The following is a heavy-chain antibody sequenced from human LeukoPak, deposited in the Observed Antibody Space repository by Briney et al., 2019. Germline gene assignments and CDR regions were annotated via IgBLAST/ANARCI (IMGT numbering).Heavy chain of an antibody. V-gene: IGHV3-53*01. CDR2: IYSGGST. J-gene: IGHJ4*02. Sequence: GGSLRLSCAASGFIVSSYYTSWVRQAPGKGLEWVSVIYSGGSTYYADSVKGRFTISRDTSKNTLYLQMNSLRADDTAVYYCARDPGGYTYGYVFDYWGQGILVTVSS. D-gene: IGHD5-18*01. CDR1: GFIVSSYY. CDR3: ARDPGGYTYGYVFDY.